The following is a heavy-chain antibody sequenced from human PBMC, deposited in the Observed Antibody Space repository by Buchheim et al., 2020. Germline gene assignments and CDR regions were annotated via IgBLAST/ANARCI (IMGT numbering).Heavy chain of an antibody. V-gene: IGHV4-39*07. CDR3: ARVGYDILTGYQGGDFDS. CDR1: GGSITSSSYY. CDR2: IYYSGST. D-gene: IGHD3-9*01. J-gene: IGHJ4*02. Sequence: QLQLQESGPGLVKPSETLSLTCTVSGGSITSSSYYWGWIRQPPGKGLEWIGSIYYSGSTYYNPSLKSRATISVHTSKNQFSLRLSAVTAADTAVYYCARVGYDILTGYQGGDFDSWGQGTL.